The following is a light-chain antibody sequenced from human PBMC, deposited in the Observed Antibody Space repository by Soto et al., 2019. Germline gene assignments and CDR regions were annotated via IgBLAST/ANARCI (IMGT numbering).Light chain of an antibody. CDR1: QSVSSSY. V-gene: IGKV3-20*01. Sequence: IVLTQSPGTLSLSPGERATLSCRASQSVSSSYLAWYQQKPGQAPRLLIYGASSRATGIPDRFSGSGSGTDFTLTINRLEPEDFAVYYCQQYGSSQITFGQGTRLEIK. J-gene: IGKJ5*01. CDR3: QQYGSSQIT. CDR2: GAS.